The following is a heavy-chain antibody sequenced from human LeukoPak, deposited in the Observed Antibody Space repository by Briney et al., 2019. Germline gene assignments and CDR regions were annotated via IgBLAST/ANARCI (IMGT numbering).Heavy chain of an antibody. Sequence: PGGSLRLSCAASGFTLRNYAMSWVRQAPGKGLEWVSVIYSGGSTYYADSVKGRFTISRHNTKNTLYLQMNSLRPEDTAVYFCARDHIGDGYNLDYWGQGTLVTVSS. CDR1: GFTLRNYA. J-gene: IGHJ4*02. V-gene: IGHV3-53*04. CDR2: IYSGGST. D-gene: IGHD5-24*01. CDR3: ARDHIGDGYNLDY.